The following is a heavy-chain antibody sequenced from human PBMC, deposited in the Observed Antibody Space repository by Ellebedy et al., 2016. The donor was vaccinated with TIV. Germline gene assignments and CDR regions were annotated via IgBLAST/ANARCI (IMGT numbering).Heavy chain of an antibody. Sequence: AASVKVSCKASGYTFTNYPISWVRQAPGQGLEWMGWSNPYSGNTKYVQQLQGRVTMTTDTSTTTAYMELRSLRSDDTAVYYCARDRGYGDSTLLYWGQGTLVTVSS. CDR3: ARDRGYGDSTLLY. V-gene: IGHV1-18*01. J-gene: IGHJ4*02. D-gene: IGHD4-17*01. CDR2: SNPYSGNT. CDR1: GYTFTNYP.